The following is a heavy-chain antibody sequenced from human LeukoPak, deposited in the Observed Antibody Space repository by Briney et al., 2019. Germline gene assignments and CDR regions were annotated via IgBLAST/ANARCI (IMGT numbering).Heavy chain of an antibody. Sequence: SETLSLTCTVSGGSISSSSNYWGWIRQPPGKGPEWIGSIYYSGSTYYNPSLKSRVTISVDTSKNQFSLKLSSVTAADTAVYYCAIRSSIAARLTHYYFDYWGQGTLVTVSS. CDR3: AIRSSIAARLTHYYFDY. D-gene: IGHD6-6*01. CDR1: GGSISSSSNY. J-gene: IGHJ4*02. V-gene: IGHV4-39*07. CDR2: IYYSGST.